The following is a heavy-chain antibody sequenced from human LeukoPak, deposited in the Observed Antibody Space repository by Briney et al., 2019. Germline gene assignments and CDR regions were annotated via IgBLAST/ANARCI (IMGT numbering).Heavy chain of an antibody. J-gene: IGHJ4*02. D-gene: IGHD6-19*01. Sequence: WGSLRLSCAASGFTFSSYSMNWVRQAPGKGLEWVSSISSSSSYIYYADSVKGRFTISRDNAKNSLYLQMNSLRAEDTAVYYCARGPYSSGWYYFVYWGQGTLVTVSS. CDR3: ARGPYSSGWYYFVY. CDR2: ISSSSSYI. V-gene: IGHV3-21*04. CDR1: GFTFSSYS.